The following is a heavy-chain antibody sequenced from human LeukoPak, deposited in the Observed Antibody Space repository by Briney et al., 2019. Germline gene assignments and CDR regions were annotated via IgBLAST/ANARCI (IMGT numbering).Heavy chain of an antibody. Sequence: SETLSLTCTVSAGSISSYYWGWIRQPPGKRLEWIGYIYYSGNTKYNPSLKSRVTISLNTSKNHFSLRLSSVTAADTAVYYCAGQPLYYDEYTWGQGTLVRVSS. CDR3: AGQPLYYDEYT. J-gene: IGHJ5*02. CDR2: IYYSGNT. V-gene: IGHV4-59*08. D-gene: IGHD4-17*01. CDR1: AGSISSYY.